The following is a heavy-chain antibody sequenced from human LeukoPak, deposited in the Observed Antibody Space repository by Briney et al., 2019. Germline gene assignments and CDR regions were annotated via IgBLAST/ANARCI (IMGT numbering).Heavy chain of an antibody. D-gene: IGHD3-3*01. V-gene: IGHV4-39*07. CDR1: GGTISTSSYY. J-gene: IGHJ3*02. CDR2: IYYTGSA. CDR3: ARDGAPNYDFWSGYNKGDAFDI. Sequence: SETLSLTCNVSGGTISTSSYYWGWIRQPPGKGLEWIGNIYYTGSAYYNPSLKSRVTMSVDTSKNQFSLKLSSVTAADTAVYYCARDGAPNYDFWSGYNKGDAFDIWGQGTMVTVSS.